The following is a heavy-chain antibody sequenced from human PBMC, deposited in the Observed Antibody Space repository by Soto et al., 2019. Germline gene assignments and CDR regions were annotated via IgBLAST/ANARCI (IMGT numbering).Heavy chain of an antibody. CDR2: IIPIFAST. CDR1: GGSFSTYG. V-gene: IGHV1-69*01. D-gene: IGHD3-3*01. Sequence: QLQLVQSGAEVKKPGSSVKVSCKSSGGSFSTYGLSWVRQAPGPGLEWMGGIIPIFASTTYAQKFEGRVTITADETTNTAYMELRSLRSEDTAIYYCAGGREENFGVVLINYYGMDVWGQGTAVTVS. J-gene: IGHJ6*02. CDR3: AGGREENFGVVLINYYGMDV.